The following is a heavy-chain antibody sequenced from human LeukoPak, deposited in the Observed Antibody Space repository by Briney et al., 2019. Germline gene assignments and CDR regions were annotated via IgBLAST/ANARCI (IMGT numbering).Heavy chain of an antibody. D-gene: IGHD2-15*01. CDR2: ISSGSSTI. Sequence: GGSLRLSCAASGFTFTTYWMSWVRQAPGKGLEWVSYISSGSSTIYYSDSVKGRFTIFRDNAKNSLFLQMNSLRAEDTAVYYCARDGMLGYCSGDSCYLDAFDIWGQGTTVTVSS. V-gene: IGHV3-48*01. CDR3: ARDGMLGYCSGDSCYLDAFDI. CDR1: GFTFTTYW. J-gene: IGHJ3*02.